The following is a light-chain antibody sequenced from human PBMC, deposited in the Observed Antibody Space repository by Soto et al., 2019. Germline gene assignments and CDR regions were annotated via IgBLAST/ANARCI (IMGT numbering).Light chain of an antibody. CDR3: NSYTGSTTRVV. J-gene: IGLJ2*01. V-gene: IGLV2-14*01. CDR2: EVN. CDR1: SSDVGASNY. Sequence: QSALTQPASVSGSPGQAITISCTGTSSDVGASNYVSWFQQHPGKAPKLIIYEVNNRPSGVSNRFSGSKSGNTASLTIFGLQAEDEADYYCNSYTGSTTRVVFGGGTKVTAL.